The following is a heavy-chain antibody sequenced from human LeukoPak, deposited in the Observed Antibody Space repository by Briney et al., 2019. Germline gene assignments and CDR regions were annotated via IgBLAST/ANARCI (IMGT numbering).Heavy chain of an antibody. CDR3: AKKGGAAFYNWFDP. D-gene: IGHD1-26*01. Sequence: GGSLRLSCAAPGFTFISFGMHWVRQAPGKGLEWLAYIRFDGSNKKYADSLEGRFTISRDNSKNALYLQIDSLRPEDTAVYYCAKKGGAAFYNWFDPWGQGALVTVSS. V-gene: IGHV3-30*02. J-gene: IGHJ5*02. CDR1: GFTFISFG. CDR2: IRFDGSNK.